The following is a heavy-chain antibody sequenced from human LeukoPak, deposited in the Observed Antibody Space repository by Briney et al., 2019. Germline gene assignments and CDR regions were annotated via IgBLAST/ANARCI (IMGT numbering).Heavy chain of an antibody. CDR3: ARDRWYGKGYFDY. Sequence: GGSLRLSCAASGFTVSSNYMSWVRQAPGKGLEWVANIKQDGSEKYYVDSVKGRFTISRDNAKNSLYLQMNSLRAEDTAVYYCARDRWYGKGYFDYWGQGTLVTVSS. J-gene: IGHJ4*02. V-gene: IGHV3-7*01. CDR1: GFTVSSNY. CDR2: IKQDGSEK. D-gene: IGHD2-15*01.